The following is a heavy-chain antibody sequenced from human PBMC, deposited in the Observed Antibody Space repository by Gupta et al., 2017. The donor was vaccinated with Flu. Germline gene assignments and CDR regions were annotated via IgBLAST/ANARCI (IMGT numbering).Heavy chain of an antibody. Sequence: EVQVVESGGGLVQPGGSLSLSCAASGFTFSGYWLHWVRQAPGKGLVWVARIDIDGSDTAYEDSGKGRGTISRDNAQKTVGRQMNSLRAEETAMYDCTRDIRTTGGAGSCPRFDPWGQGTLVTVSS. D-gene: IGHD1-1*01. V-gene: IGHV3-74*03. CDR2: IDIDGSDT. CDR1: GFTFSGYW. CDR3: TRDIRTTGGAGSCPRFDP. J-gene: IGHJ5*02.